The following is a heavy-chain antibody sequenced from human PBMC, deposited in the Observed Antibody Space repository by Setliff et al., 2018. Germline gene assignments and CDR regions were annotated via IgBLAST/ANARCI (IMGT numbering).Heavy chain of an antibody. CDR3: AGVHWTTNWFLHY. Sequence: SETLSLTCAVYGGSFSTYYWSWIRQPPGKGLEWLGEVSHSGSTNYNPSLKSRVTMSVDTSKNQFSLNLNSVTAADTAVYYCAGVHWTTNWFLHYWGQGTLVTVSS. J-gene: IGHJ4*01. CDR1: GGSFSTYY. D-gene: IGHD7-27*01. CDR2: VSHSGST. V-gene: IGHV4-34*01.